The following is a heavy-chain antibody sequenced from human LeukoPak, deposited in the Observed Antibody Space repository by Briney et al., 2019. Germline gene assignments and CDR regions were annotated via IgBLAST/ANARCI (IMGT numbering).Heavy chain of an antibody. CDR1: GYTLTELS. V-gene: IGHV1-24*01. CDR2: FDPEDGET. CDR3: ARGSRSIAARRSAAFDI. J-gene: IGHJ3*02. D-gene: IGHD6-6*01. Sequence: ASVKVSCKVSGYTLTELSMHWVRQAPGKGLEWMGGFDPEDGETIYAQKFQGRVTMTEDTSTDTAYMELSRLRSDDTAVYYCARGSRSIAARRSAAFDIWGQGTMVTVSS.